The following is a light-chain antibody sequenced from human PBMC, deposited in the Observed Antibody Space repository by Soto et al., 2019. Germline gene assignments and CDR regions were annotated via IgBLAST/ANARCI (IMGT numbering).Light chain of an antibody. CDR3: QQYNNCTPMA. J-gene: IGKJ1*01. CDR2: GAS. V-gene: IGKV3-15*01. CDR1: QSVSSN. Sequence: EIVMTQSPATLSVSPGERATLSCRASQSVSSNLAWYQQKPGQAPRLLIYGASTRATGIPARFSGSGSGTEFNLTISSLQSEDFAVYYCQQYNNCTPMAFGQGTKVEIK.